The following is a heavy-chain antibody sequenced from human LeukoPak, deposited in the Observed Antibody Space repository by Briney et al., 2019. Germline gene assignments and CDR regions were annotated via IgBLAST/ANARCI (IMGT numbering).Heavy chain of an antibody. Sequence: PGGSLRLSCAASGFTFSSYSMNWVRQAPGKGLEWVSSISSSSSYIYYADSVKGRFTISRDNAKNSLYLQMNSLRAEDTAVYYCARDGGPADAFDIWGQGTMVTVSS. J-gene: IGHJ3*02. CDR1: GFTFSSYS. D-gene: IGHD3-16*01. V-gene: IGHV3-21*01. CDR3: ARDGGPADAFDI. CDR2: ISSSSSYI.